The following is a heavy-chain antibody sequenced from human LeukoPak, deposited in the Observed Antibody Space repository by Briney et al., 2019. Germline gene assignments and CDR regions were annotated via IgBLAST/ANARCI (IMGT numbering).Heavy chain of an antibody. CDR3: ARDIVVVPAAKSAWDY. D-gene: IGHD2-2*01. V-gene: IGHV3-7*03. CDR1: GFTFSSYW. J-gene: IGHJ4*02. CDR2: IKQDGSEK. Sequence: GGSLRLSCAASGFTFSSYWMSWVRQAPGKGLEWVANIKQDGSEKYYVDSVKGRFTISRDNAKTSLYLQMNSLRAEDTAVYYCARDIVVVPAAKSAWDYWGQGTLVTVSS.